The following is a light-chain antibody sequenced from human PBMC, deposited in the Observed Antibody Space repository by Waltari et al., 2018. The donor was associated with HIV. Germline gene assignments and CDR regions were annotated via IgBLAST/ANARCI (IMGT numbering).Light chain of an antibody. Sequence: EIVLTQSPATLSLSPGESATLSCRASQSVSNYLAWYQQKPGQAPRLLIYAASSRATGIPARFSGSGSGTDFTLTISSLEPGDFAVYYCQQRSNWPITFGQGTRLEIK. V-gene: IGKV3-11*01. CDR2: AAS. J-gene: IGKJ5*01. CDR3: QQRSNWPIT. CDR1: QSVSNY.